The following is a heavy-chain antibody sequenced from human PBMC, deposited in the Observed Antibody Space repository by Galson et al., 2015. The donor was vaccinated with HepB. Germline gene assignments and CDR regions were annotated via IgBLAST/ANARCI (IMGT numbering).Heavy chain of an antibody. CDR1: GFTFSSYS. Sequence: SLRLSCAASGFTFSSYSMNWVRQAPGKGLEWVSSISSSSSYIYYADSVKGRFTISRDNAKNSLYLQMNSLRAEDTAVYYCASRITMVRGVLDSWGQGTLVTVSS. J-gene: IGHJ4*02. V-gene: IGHV3-21*01. CDR3: ASRITMVRGVLDS. CDR2: ISSSSSYI. D-gene: IGHD3-10*01.